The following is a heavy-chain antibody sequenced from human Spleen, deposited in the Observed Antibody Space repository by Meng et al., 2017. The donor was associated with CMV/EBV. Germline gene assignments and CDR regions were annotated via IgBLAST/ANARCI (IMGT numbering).Heavy chain of an antibody. D-gene: IGHD1-26*01. CDR2: INPKNGDP. Sequence: CKTSGFTFSGFYIHWVRRAPGQGLEWMGRINPKNGDPKYAQKFEGRVSMTTDTSITTVYMELRSLRSDDTAFYYCTRRPLGSTRPFDYWGQGTLVTVSS. V-gene: IGHV1-2*06. J-gene: IGHJ4*02. CDR1: GFTFSGFY. CDR3: TRRPLGSTRPFDY.